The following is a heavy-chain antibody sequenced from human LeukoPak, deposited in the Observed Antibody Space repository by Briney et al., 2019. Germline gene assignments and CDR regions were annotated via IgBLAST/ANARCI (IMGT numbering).Heavy chain of an antibody. D-gene: IGHD6-13*01. CDR3: ARGMRIAAAGYYYYGMDV. CDR2: INPYNGNT. J-gene: IGHJ6*02. CDR1: GYTFTTYG. V-gene: IGHV1-2*02. Sequence: AASVKVSCKASGYTFTTYGITWVRQAPGQGLEWMGWINPYNGNTNYAQKFQGRVTMTRDTSISTAYMELSRLRSDDTAVYYCARGMRIAAAGYYYYGMDVWGQGTTVTVSS.